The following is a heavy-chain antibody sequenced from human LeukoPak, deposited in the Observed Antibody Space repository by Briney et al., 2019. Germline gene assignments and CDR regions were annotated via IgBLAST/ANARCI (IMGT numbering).Heavy chain of an antibody. Sequence: GASVKVSCKASGYTFTSYGISWVRQAPGQGLEWMGWISAYNGNTNYAQKLQGRVTITTDESTSTAYMELSSLRSEDTAVYYCARSDIVATVNFDYWGQGTLVTVSS. D-gene: IGHD5-12*01. CDR2: ISAYNGNT. V-gene: IGHV1-18*01. CDR3: ARSDIVATVNFDY. J-gene: IGHJ4*02. CDR1: GYTFTSYG.